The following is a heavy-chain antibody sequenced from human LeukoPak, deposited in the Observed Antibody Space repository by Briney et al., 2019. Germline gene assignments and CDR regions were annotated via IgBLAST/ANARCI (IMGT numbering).Heavy chain of an antibody. CDR2: IYYNGNT. V-gene: IGHV4-39*07. Sequence: PSETLSLTCTVSGDSIISSTYYWGWIRQPPGKELEWIGSIYYNGNTVYNPSLRSRLTISLGTSKNQFSLRLSSVTAADTAVYYCARGVYFHWYDPWGQGTLVTVSS. D-gene: IGHD2/OR15-2a*01. J-gene: IGHJ5*02. CDR3: ARGVYFHWYDP. CDR1: GDSIISSTYY.